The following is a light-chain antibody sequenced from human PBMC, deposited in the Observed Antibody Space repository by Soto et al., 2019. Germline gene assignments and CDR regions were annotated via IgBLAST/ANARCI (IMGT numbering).Light chain of an antibody. V-gene: IGLV9-49*01. CDR2: VGTGGIVG. Sequence: QLVLTQPPSASASLGASVTLTCTLSNGYNNYKVDWYQQRPGKGPRFVMRVGTGGIVGSKGDGIPDRFSVLGSGLNRFLTIKNIQEEDEGDYHCGTDHDSGTSFVYIFGIGTKLTVL. CDR3: GTDHDSGTSFVYI. J-gene: IGLJ1*01. CDR1: NGYNNYK.